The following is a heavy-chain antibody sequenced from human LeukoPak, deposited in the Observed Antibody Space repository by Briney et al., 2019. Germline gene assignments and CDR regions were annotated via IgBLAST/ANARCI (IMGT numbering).Heavy chain of an antibody. CDR1: GGSLTNYY. D-gene: IGHD3-16*01. CDR3: ARLNFRGGEALHFDS. V-gene: IGHV4-4*09. J-gene: IGHJ4*02. Sequence: SETLSLTCSVSGGSLTNYYWGWIRQPPGKGLEFIGYIHSDDTTNYDSSLPIRVPISLDTSTIQFSLRLYSVTAADTALYFCARLNFRGGEALHFDSWGPGTLVTVSS. CDR2: IHSDDTT.